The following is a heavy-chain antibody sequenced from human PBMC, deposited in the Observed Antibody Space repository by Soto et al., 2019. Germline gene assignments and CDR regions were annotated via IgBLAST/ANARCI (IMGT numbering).Heavy chain of an antibody. CDR1: GYTFTRYG. V-gene: IGHV1-18*01. J-gene: IGHJ6*02. D-gene: IGHD2-8*01. Sequence: QGHLVQSGAEVKKPGASVKVSCKASGYTFTRYGISWVRQAPGQGLEWMGWISGYNGDTNYAQNLQGRVTMTIDTSTNTAYMEPRSLTSDDTAVDYCAKNGHPPYYYYGLDVWGQGTKVTVSS. CDR2: ISGYNGDT. CDR3: AKNGHPPYYYYGLDV.